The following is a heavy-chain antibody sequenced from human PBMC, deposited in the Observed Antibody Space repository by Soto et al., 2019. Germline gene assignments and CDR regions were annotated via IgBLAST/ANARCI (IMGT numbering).Heavy chain of an antibody. CDR1: GFTFNIYA. J-gene: IGHJ4*02. Sequence: EVQLLESGGDLIQPGGSLRLSCAASGFTFNIYAMAWVRQAPGKGLEWVSAISRYGDFTYYADSVEGRFTISXXXXXXXXXXXXXSLRAEDTALYYCAKDRYLDHDSRGYLFDNWGQGTLVTVSS. D-gene: IGHD3-22*01. CDR2: ISRYGDFT. CDR3: AKDRYLDHDSRGYLFDN. V-gene: IGHV3-23*01.